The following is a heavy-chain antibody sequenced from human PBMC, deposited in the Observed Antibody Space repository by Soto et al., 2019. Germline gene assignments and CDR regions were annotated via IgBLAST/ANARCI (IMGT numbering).Heavy chain of an antibody. CDR3: ARDPAYCSGGSCYSDLIDY. J-gene: IGHJ4*02. CDR2: ISAYHGNT. CDR1: GYTFTSYG. D-gene: IGHD2-15*01. V-gene: IGHV1-18*01. Sequence: QVQLVQSGAEVKKPGASVKVSCKASGYTFTSYGISWVRQAPGQGLEWMGWISAYHGNTNYAQKLQGRVTIITDTATSTAYMELRSLRSDDTAVYYCARDPAYCSGGSCYSDLIDYWGQGTLVTVSS.